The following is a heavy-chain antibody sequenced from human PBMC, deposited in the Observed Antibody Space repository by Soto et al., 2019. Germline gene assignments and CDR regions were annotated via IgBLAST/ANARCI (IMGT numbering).Heavy chain of an antibody. D-gene: IGHD3-3*01. CDR2: ISYDGSNK. J-gene: IGHJ4*02. Sequence: QVQLVESGGGVVQPGRSLRLSCAASGFTFSSYAMHWVRQAPGKGLEWMTVISYDGSNKYYADSVKGRFTISRDNSKNTLYLQMNSRRAEDTAVYYCARHATIFGVVSRPSHFDYWGQGTLVTVSS. CDR3: ARHATIFGVVSRPSHFDY. V-gene: IGHV3-30-3*01. CDR1: GFTFSSYA.